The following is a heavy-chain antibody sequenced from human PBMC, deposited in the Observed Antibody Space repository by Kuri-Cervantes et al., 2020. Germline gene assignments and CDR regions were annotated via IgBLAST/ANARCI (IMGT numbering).Heavy chain of an antibody. CDR1: GFSFSSYA. CDR2: ISYDGSNK. V-gene: IGHV3-30*18. CDR3: AKYSGSYDYYYGMVV. Sequence: LSLTCAASGFSFSSYAMSWVRQAPGKGLEWVAVISYDGSNKYYADSVKGRFTISRDNSKNTLYLQMNSLRAEDTAVYYCAKYSGSYDYYYGMVVWGQGTTVTVSS. J-gene: IGHJ6*02. D-gene: IGHD1-26*01.